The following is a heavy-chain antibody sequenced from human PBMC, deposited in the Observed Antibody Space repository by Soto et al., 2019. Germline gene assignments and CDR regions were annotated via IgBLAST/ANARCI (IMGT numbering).Heavy chain of an antibody. V-gene: IGHV1-69*04. J-gene: IGHJ4*02. Sequence: GASVKVCCKAPGGTIDSYTCSWVRQATGQGFEWMGRVIPNLGVTNYAKKFQGRFTIVVDTSTSTAYMELNSLRYEDTAVYYCARDKGYCSDTSCPDFDYWGQGTLVTVSS. D-gene: IGHD2-15*01. CDR1: GGTIDSYT. CDR2: VIPNLGVT. CDR3: ARDKGYCSDTSCPDFDY.